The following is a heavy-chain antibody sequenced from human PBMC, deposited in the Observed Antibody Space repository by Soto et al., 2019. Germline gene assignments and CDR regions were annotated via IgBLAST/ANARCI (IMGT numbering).Heavy chain of an antibody. D-gene: IGHD1-26*01. CDR2: ISYDGSNK. CDR3: AKETLVWEVDY. J-gene: IGHJ4*02. CDR1: GFTFSSYG. Sequence: ESGGGVVQPGRSLRLSCAASGFTFSSYGMHWVRQAPGKGLEWVAVISYDGSNKYYADSVKGRFTISRDNSKNTLYLQMNSLRAEDTAVYYCAKETLVWEVDYWGQGTLVTVSS. V-gene: IGHV3-30*18.